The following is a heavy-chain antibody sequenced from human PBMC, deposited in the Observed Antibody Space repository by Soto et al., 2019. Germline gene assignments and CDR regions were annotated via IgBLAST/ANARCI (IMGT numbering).Heavy chain of an antibody. Sequence: PVGSLRLSCAASGFTFSNYNMNWVRHAPGKGLEWVSSISSSITYIYSADSVKVRFTISRDNAKNSLYLKMNSLRAEDRAVYYCARGCSGDTCYGSYFDYWGRGTLVTVS. CDR2: ISSSITYI. J-gene: IGHJ4*02. CDR1: GFTFSNYN. D-gene: IGHD2-15*01. CDR3: ARGCSGDTCYGSYFDY. V-gene: IGHV3-21*01.